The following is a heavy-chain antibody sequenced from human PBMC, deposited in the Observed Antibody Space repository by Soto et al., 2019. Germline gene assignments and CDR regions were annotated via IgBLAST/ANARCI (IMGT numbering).Heavy chain of an antibody. V-gene: IGHV4-34*01. J-gene: IGHJ2*01. CDR3: ARANILTGYYVVSFDV. D-gene: IGHD3-9*01. Sequence: SETLSLTCAASGGSFSAYYWSWIRQPPGRGLEWIGEINHNGNSNYNPALESRVTISVYTSKNQFSLKLISVTAADTAVYYCARANILTGYYVVSFDVWGRGTLVT. CDR1: GGSFSAYY. CDR2: INHNGNS.